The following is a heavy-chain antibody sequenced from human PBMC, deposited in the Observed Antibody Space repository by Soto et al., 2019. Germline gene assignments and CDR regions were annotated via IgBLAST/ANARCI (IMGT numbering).Heavy chain of an antibody. Sequence: PSETLSLTCTVSGGSISSGGYYWSWIRQHPGKGLEWIGYIYYSGSTYYNPSLKSRVTISVDTSKNQFSLKLSSVTAADTAVYYCARGAGYCSSTSCSLRYYYYGMDVWGQGTTVTVSS. CDR1: GGSISSGGYY. V-gene: IGHV4-31*03. J-gene: IGHJ6*02. CDR2: IYYSGST. D-gene: IGHD2-2*01. CDR3: ARGAGYCSSTSCSLRYYYYGMDV.